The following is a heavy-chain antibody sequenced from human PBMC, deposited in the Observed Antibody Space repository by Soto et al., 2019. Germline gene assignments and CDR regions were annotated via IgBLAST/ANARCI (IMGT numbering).Heavy chain of an antibody. CDR1: GFTFSSYA. CDR2: ISGSGGST. Sequence: EVQLLESGGGLVQPGGSLRLSCAASGFTFSSYAMSWVRQAPGKGLEWVSAISGSGGSTYYADSVKGRFTISRDNSKHTLYLQMNSLRAEDTAVYYCAKGGYCSSTSCYTLDYWGQGTLVNVSS. CDR3: AKGGYCSSTSCYTLDY. D-gene: IGHD2-2*02. J-gene: IGHJ4*01. V-gene: IGHV3-23*01.